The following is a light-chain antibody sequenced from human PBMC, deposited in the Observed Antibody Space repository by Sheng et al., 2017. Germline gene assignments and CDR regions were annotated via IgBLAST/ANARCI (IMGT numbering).Light chain of an antibody. Sequence: EIIMTQSPATLSVSPGERATLSCRASQSVNNHLAWYQHKPGQAPRLLIYSASTRATGIPARFSTSGSGTDFTLTISRLEPEDFAVYSCQHYGGSPPSITFGQGTRLEIK. CDR1: QSVNNH. V-gene: IGKV3-15*01. CDR2: SAS. CDR3: QHYGGSPPSIT. J-gene: IGKJ5*01.